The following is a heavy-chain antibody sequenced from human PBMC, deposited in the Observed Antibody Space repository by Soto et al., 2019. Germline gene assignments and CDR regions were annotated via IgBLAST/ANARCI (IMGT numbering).Heavy chain of an antibody. CDR1: GFTFSNAW. V-gene: IGHV3-15*01. Sequence: GGSLRLSCAASGFTFSNAWMNWVRQAPGKGLEWVGLIKSKTDGGTIDYPAPVKGRFIISRDGSRNTLYLQMNSLKTEDTAVYYCTTAHPRGPDYWGQGTLVTVSS. D-gene: IGHD5-12*01. J-gene: IGHJ4*02. CDR2: IKSKTDGGTI. CDR3: TTAHPRGPDY.